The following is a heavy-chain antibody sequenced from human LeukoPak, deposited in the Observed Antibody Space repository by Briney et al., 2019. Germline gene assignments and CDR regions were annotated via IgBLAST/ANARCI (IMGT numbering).Heavy chain of an antibody. CDR2: ISGSGGRT. CDR3: AKTDSSDYSYFFDY. J-gene: IGHJ4*02. V-gene: IGHV3-23*01. D-gene: IGHD3-22*01. CDR1: GFTFSSYA. Sequence: GGSLRLSCAASGFTFSSYAMSWVRQAPGKGLEWVSAISGSGGRTYYADSVKGRFTISRDNSKNALYLQMNSLRAEDTAVYYCAKTDSSDYSYFFDYWGQGTLVTVSS.